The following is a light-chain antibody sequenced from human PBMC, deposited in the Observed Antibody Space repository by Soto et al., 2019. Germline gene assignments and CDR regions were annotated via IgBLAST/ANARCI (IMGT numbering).Light chain of an antibody. Sequence: EVVMTQSPATLSVSPGERATLSCRARQSVSRNLAWYQQRPGRAPRLLIYDASIRATNIPTRFSGSGSGTEFTLTISSRQSEDFAVYFCQQYKHWPLYTFGHGTKLEIK. V-gene: IGKV3-15*01. CDR2: DAS. J-gene: IGKJ2*01. CDR1: QSVSRN. CDR3: QQYKHWPLYT.